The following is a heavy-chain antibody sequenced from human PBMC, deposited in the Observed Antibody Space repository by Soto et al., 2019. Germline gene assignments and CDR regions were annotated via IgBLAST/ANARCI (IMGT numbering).Heavy chain of an antibody. J-gene: IGHJ6*02. CDR1: GGTFSSYA. CDR2: IIPIFGTA. D-gene: IGHD5-18*01. CDR3: ARYDTAMVTDYYYYGMDV. Sequence: ASVKVSCKASGGTFSSYAISWVRQAPGQGLEWMGGIIPIFGTANYAQKFQGRVTITADESTSTAYMELSSLRSEDTAVYYCARYDTAMVTDYYYYGMDVWGQGTTVTVSS. V-gene: IGHV1-69*13.